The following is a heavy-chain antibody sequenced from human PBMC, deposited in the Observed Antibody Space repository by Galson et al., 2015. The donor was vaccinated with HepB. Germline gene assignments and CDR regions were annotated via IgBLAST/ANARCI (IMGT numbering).Heavy chain of an antibody. J-gene: IGHJ4*02. CDR2: INPNSGGT. D-gene: IGHD6-19*01. CDR3: ARVWLRYTSGWYDY. CDR1: GYIFTDYY. Sequence: SVKVSCKASGYIFTDYYMHWVRQAPGQGLEWMGWINPNSGGTNYAQKFQGRVTMTRDTSISTAYMELSRLRSDDTAVYYCARVWLRYTSGWYDYWGQGALVTVSS. V-gene: IGHV1-2*02.